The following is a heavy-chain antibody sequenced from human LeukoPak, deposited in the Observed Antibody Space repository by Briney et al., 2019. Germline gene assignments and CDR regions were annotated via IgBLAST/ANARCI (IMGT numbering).Heavy chain of an antibody. CDR3: ARDPPVDTAMVTSDY. CDR2: INPNSGGT. Sequence: EASVKVSCKASGYTFTGYYMHWVRQAPGQGLEWMGWINPNSGGTNYAQKFQGRVTMTRDTSISTAYMELSRLRSDDTAVYYCARDPPVDTAMVTSDYWGQGTLVTVSS. J-gene: IGHJ4*02. D-gene: IGHD5-18*01. V-gene: IGHV1-2*02. CDR1: GYTFTGYY.